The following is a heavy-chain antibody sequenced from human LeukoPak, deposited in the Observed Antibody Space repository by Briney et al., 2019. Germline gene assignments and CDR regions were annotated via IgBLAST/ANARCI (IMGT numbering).Heavy chain of an antibody. CDR1: GFTFSSYS. J-gene: IGHJ6*03. Sequence: GGSLRLSCAASGFTFSSYSMNWVRQAPGKGLEWVSSISSSSSYIYYADSVKGRFTISRDNSKNTLYLQMNSLRAEDTAVYYCAKDGRGSSGWYSPSSYYYYMDVWGKGTTVTISS. CDR2: ISSSSSYI. V-gene: IGHV3-21*01. CDR3: AKDGRGSSGWYSPSSYYYYMDV. D-gene: IGHD6-19*01.